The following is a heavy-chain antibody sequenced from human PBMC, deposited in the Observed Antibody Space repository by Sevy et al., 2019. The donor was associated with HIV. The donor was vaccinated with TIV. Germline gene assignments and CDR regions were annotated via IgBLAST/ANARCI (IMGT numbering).Heavy chain of an antibody. D-gene: IGHD3-3*01. CDR2: ISWNSGSI. CDR3: AKEQRITIFGLAPGGLDY. Sequence: GVSLRLSCAASGFTFDDYAMHWVRQAPGKGLEWVSGISWNSGSIGYADSVKGRFTISGDNAKNSLYLQMNSLSAEDTALYYCAKEQRITIFGLAPGGLDYWGQGTLVTVSS. CDR1: GFTFDDYA. J-gene: IGHJ4*02. V-gene: IGHV3-9*01.